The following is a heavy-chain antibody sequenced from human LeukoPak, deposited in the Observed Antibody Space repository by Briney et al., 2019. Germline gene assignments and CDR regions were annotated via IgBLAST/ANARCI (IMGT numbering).Heavy chain of an antibody. CDR2: IYYSGST. Sequence: SETLSLTCIVSGGSISSYYWSWIRQPPGKGLEWIGYIYYSGSTNYNPSLKSRVTISVDTSKNQFSLKLSSVTAADTAVYYCAKPPGGSSGYSSFFDYWGRGTLVTVSS. J-gene: IGHJ4*02. D-gene: IGHD3-22*01. CDR1: GGSISSYY. CDR3: AKPPGGSSGYSSFFDY. V-gene: IGHV4-59*01.